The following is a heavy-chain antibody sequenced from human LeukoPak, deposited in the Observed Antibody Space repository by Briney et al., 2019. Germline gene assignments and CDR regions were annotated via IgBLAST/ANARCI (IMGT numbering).Heavy chain of an antibody. J-gene: IGHJ3*02. D-gene: IGHD2-15*01. Sequence: GGSLRLSCAASGFTFSSNGMHWVRQAPGKGLEWVAVISYDGSKKYFADSVKGRFTISRDDSKNTLYLQMNSLRAEDTAVYYCAKRGGGGRNGAFDIWGQGTMVTVSS. CDR1: GFTFSSNG. V-gene: IGHV3-30*18. CDR2: ISYDGSKK. CDR3: AKRGGGGRNGAFDI.